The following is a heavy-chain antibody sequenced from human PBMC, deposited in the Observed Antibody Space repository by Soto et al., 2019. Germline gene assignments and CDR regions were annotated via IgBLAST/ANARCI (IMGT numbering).Heavy chain of an antibody. Sequence: QVQLVQSGAAVKKPGASVKVSCKTSGYTFTSYSIRWVRQAPGQGLEWMGWINVYNGNTKYAQNLQRRVTMTTDTSTSTAYMELRSMRSDDTAVYYCARDLAVGWFDPWGQGTLVTVSS. D-gene: IGHD2-2*01. J-gene: IGHJ5*02. CDR1: GYTFTSYS. CDR3: ARDLAVGWFDP. CDR2: INVYNGNT. V-gene: IGHV1-18*01.